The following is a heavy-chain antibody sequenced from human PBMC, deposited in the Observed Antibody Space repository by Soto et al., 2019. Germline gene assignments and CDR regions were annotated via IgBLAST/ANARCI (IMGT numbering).Heavy chain of an antibody. CDR1: GFTFSSYA. CDR3: AKDPSSGFAMENYFDY. CDR2: ISGSSTST. J-gene: IGHJ4*02. Sequence: EVQLSGSGGGLVQPGGSLRLSCAASGFTFSSYAMSWVRQAPGKGLEWVSAISGSSTSTYYADSVKGRFTISRDNSKNTLYLQMTSLRAEATAVYYCAKDPSSGFAMENYFDYWGQGTLVTVSS. V-gene: IGHV3-23*01. D-gene: IGHD3-10*01.